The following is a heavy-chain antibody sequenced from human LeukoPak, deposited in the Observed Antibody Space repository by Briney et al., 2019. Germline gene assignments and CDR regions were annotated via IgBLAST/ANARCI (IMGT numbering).Heavy chain of an antibody. CDR3: ARHGPPPGSWFDP. CDR2: IYTSGST. V-gene: IGHV4-4*09. CDR1: GGSISSYY. Sequence: PSETLSLTCTVSGGSISSYYWSWIRQPPGKGLEWIGYIYTSGSTNYNPSLKSRVTISVDTSKNQCSLKLSSVTAADTAVCYCARHGPPPGSWFDPWGQGTLVTVSS. D-gene: IGHD5-24*01. J-gene: IGHJ5*02.